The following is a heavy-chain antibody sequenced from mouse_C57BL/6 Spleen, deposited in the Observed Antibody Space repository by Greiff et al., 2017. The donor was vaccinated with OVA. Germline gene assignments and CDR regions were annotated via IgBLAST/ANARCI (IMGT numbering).Heavy chain of an antibody. CDR1: GYTFTSYG. CDR3: ARHGSSYWYFDV. D-gene: IGHD1-1*01. CDR2: IYPRSGNT. J-gene: IGHJ1*03. V-gene: IGHV1-81*01. Sequence: VQLQESGAELARPGASVKLSCKASGYTFTSYGISWVKQRTGLGLEWIGEIYPRSGNTYYNEKFKGKATLTADKSSSPAYMELRSLTSEDSAVYFCARHGSSYWYFDVWGTGTTVTVSS.